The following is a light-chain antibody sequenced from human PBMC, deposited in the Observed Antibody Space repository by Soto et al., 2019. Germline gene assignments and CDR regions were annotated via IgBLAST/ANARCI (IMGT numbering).Light chain of an antibody. CDR1: TSDVGSYDY. Sequence: QSVLTQPRSVSGSPGQSVAISCTGTTSDVGSYDYVSWYQQHPGKAPELIIFDVTKRPSGVPDRLSGSKSGNTASLTISGLQAEDEADYFCCSYAGDFYVFGSGTKVTVL. V-gene: IGLV2-11*01. J-gene: IGLJ1*01. CDR3: CSYAGDFYV. CDR2: DVT.